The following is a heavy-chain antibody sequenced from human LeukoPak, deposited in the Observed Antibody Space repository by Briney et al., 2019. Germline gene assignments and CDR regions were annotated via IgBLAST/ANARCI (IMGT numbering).Heavy chain of an antibody. J-gene: IGHJ2*01. CDR1: GGSIVRYY. Sequence: SETLSLTCSVSGGSIVRYYWSWLRQRPGKGLEWIGYICYTGNTNYNPSLKSRLTISVDTSKNQFSLKLSSVTAADTAVYYCARYLAAGYFDLWGRGTLVTVSP. CDR2: ICYTGNT. D-gene: IGHD6-25*01. CDR3: ARYLAAGYFDL. V-gene: IGHV4-59*08.